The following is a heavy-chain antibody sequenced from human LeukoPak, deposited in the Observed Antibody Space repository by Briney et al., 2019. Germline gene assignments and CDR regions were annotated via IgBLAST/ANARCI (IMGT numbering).Heavy chain of an antibody. CDR2: KNPNSGNT. J-gene: IGHJ3*02. CDR1: GYTLTSYD. D-gene: IGHD6-6*01. V-gene: IGHV1-8*03. CDR3: ALEGYSSSSRAFDI. Sequence: RASVKVSCKASGYTLTSYDINWVRQATGQGLEWMGWKNPNSGNTGYAQKFQGRVTITRNTSISTAYMELSSLRSEDTAVYYCALEGYSSSSRAFDIWGQGTMVTVSS.